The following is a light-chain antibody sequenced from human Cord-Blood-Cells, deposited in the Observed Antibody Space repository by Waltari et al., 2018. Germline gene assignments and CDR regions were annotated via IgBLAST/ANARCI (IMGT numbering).Light chain of an antibody. CDR1: SSDVGGYNY. V-gene: IGLV2-11*01. Sequence: QSALTQPRSVSGSPGQSVTIPCTGTSSDVGGYNYVSWYQQHPGKAPKLMIYDVSKRPSGVPDRFSGSKSGNTASLTISGLQADDEADYYCCSYAGSYTKFGGGTKLTVL. CDR2: DVS. CDR3: CSYAGSYTK. J-gene: IGLJ3*02.